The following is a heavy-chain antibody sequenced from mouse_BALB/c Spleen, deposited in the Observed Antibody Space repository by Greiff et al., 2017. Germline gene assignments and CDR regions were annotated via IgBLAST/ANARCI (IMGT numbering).Heavy chain of an antibody. CDR1: GYTFTSYT. J-gene: IGHJ2*01. CDR2: INPSSGYT. V-gene: IGHV1-4*01. Sequence: QVHVKQSGAELARPGASVKMSCKASGYTFTSYTMHWVNQRPGQGLEWIGYINPSSGYTNYNQKFKDKATLTADKSSSTAYMQLSSLTSEDSAVYYCARDSLLRPSDYWGQGTTLTVSS. D-gene: IGHD1-2*01. CDR3: ARDSLLRPSDY.